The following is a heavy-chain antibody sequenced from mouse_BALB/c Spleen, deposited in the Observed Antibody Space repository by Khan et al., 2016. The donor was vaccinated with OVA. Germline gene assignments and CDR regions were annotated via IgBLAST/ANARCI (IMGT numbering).Heavy chain of an antibody. CDR1: GYTFTSYW. D-gene: IGHD1-1*01. CDR3: ARIKKIVATYFDY. J-gene: IGHJ2*01. V-gene: IGHV1S81*02. Sequence: VQLQQSGAELVKAGASVKMSCKASGYTFTSYWMHWVKQRLGQGLEWFAETNPTNGRTYYNEKIKSKATLTVDKSSSTAYMLLSGPTFEDSAVYYGARIKKIVATYFDYWGQGTTLTVSA. CDR2: TNPTNGRT.